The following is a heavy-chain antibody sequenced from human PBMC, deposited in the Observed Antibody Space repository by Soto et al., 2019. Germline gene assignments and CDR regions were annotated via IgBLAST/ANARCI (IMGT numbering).Heavy chain of an antibody. CDR2: ISGSGGST. CDR3: VAISIYCSGGSCYSEFNY. V-gene: IGHV3-23*01. D-gene: IGHD2-15*01. Sequence: GGSLRLSCAASGFTFSSYAMSWVRQAPGKGLEWVSAISGSGGSTYYADSVKGRFTISRDNSKNTLYLQMNSLRAEDTAVYYSVAISIYCSGGSCYSEFNYWGQGTLVTVSS. CDR1: GFTFSSYA. J-gene: IGHJ4*02.